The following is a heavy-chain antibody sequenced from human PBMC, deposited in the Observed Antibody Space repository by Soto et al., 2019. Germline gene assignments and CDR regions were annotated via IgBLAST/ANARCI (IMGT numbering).Heavy chain of an antibody. J-gene: IGHJ4*02. Sequence: QVQLQESGPGLVMPSQTLSLTCTVSGGSIHDIDSYWTWIRQSPGRGPEWIGYIHNGGNTFYSPSLKRRLAISIDTSKSQFSLKLSAVTAADTAFYYCARSTYGEGYPHFFADWGQGTLVTVSS. V-gene: IGHV4-30-4*01. CDR1: GGSIHDIDSY. CDR3: ARSTYGEGYPHFFAD. D-gene: IGHD3-16*02. CDR2: IHNGGNT.